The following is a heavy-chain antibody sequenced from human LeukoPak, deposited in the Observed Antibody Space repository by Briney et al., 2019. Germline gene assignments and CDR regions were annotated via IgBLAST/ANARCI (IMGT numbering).Heavy chain of an antibody. V-gene: IGHV3-21*04. CDR3: AKAPVTTCSGAYCYPFDY. J-gene: IGHJ4*02. CDR1: GFTFSSYS. CDR2: ISSSSYI. Sequence: GGSLRLSCAASGFTFSSYSMNWVRQAPGKGLEWVSSISSSSYIYYADSVKGRFTISRDNARKSLYLQMNSLRAEDAAVYYCAKAPVTTCSGAYCYPFDYWGQGTLVTVSS. D-gene: IGHD2-21*01.